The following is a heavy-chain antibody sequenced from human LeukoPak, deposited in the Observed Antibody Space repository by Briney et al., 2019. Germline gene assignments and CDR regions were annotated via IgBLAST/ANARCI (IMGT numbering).Heavy chain of an antibody. D-gene: IGHD6-6*01. Sequence: GGSLRLSCAASGFTFSSYGMDGVRQAPGKGLEGVAVIWSDGSNKYYADSVKGRFTISRDHSKNTLCLQMTSLRAEDTAVYYCARDRIAARSGYYYYGMDVWGQGTTVTVSS. CDR3: ARDRIAARSGYYYYGMDV. J-gene: IGHJ6*02. CDR2: IWSDGSNK. CDR1: GFTFSSYG. V-gene: IGHV3-33*01.